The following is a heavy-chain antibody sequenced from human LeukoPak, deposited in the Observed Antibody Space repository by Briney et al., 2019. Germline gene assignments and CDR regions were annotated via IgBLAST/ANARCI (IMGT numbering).Heavy chain of an antibody. J-gene: IGHJ5*02. CDR3: AKGYSSTSGHWFDP. CDR2: IRVSGGTT. V-gene: IGHV3-23*01. Sequence: GGSLRLSCAASGFTFSSYAMSWVRQAPGKGLEWVSAIRVSGGTTYYADSVKGRFTISRDNSKNTLYLQMNSLRAEDTAVYFCAKGYSSTSGHWFDPWGQGTLVTVSS. D-gene: IGHD2-2*01. CDR1: GFTFSSYA.